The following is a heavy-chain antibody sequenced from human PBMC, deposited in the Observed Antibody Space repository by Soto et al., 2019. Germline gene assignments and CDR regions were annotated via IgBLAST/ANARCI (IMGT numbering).Heavy chain of an antibody. V-gene: IGHV3-23*01. D-gene: IGHD3-3*01. CDR1: GFTFRKYV. CDR2: LSSTGGST. J-gene: IGHJ6*02. Sequence: EVQLLESGGGLAQPGGSLRLSCEVSGFTFRKYVMTWVLQAPGKGLEWVSSLSSTGGSTYYADSVKGRFTVSRDNSKNTLFLQMNSLRAEHTAIYYCAKDQGFLEWIPQGGLDVWGPGTTVAVSS. CDR3: AKDQGFLEWIPQGGLDV.